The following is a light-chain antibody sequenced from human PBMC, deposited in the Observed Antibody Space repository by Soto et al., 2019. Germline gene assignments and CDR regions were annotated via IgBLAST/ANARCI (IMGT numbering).Light chain of an antibody. Sequence: QPVLTQPPSASGTPGQRVIISCSGRSSNIGSNYVYWFQHLPRTAPKLLIFSNSQRPSGVPDRFSGAKSGTSASLAISGLQSEDEANYYCATWDDGLSAYVFGTGTKLTVL. J-gene: IGLJ1*01. CDR1: SSNIGSNY. CDR3: ATWDDGLSAYV. CDR2: SNS. V-gene: IGLV1-47*02.